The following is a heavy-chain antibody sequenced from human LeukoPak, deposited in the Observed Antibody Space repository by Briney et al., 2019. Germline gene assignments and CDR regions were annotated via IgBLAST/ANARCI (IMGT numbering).Heavy chain of an antibody. CDR2: IKPSGGST. CDR1: GYTFTSYY. V-gene: IGHV1-46*01. D-gene: IGHD5-18*01. J-gene: IGHJ4*02. Sequence: ASVKVSCKASGYTFTSYYMHWVRQPPGQGLEWMGIIKPSGGSTSYAQKFQGRVTMTRDTSTSTVYMELSSLRSEDTAVYYCAREAWGTVMVYYFDYWGQGTLVTVSS. CDR3: AREAWGTVMVYYFDY.